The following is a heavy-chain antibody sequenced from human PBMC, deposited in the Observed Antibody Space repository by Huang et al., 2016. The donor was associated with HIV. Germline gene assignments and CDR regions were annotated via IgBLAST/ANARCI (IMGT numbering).Heavy chain of an antibody. D-gene: IGHD5-18*01. CDR2: ISNDGSNN. V-gene: IGHV3-30-3*01. Sequence: QVQLVESGGGVVQPGRSLRLSCAAPGFPFNNHAMHWVRQAPGNGLDWVAVISNDGSNNYYADSVKGRFTISRDSSKSTLFLHMTSLRTEDTAVYYCARAKDTWDAYDIWGQGTMVIVSS. CDR1: GFPFNNHA. J-gene: IGHJ3*02. CDR3: ARAKDTWDAYDI.